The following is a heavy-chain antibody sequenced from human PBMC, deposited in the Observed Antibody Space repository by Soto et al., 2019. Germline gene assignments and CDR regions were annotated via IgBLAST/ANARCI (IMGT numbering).Heavy chain of an antibody. CDR2: MSGSSSTT. D-gene: IGHD1-7*01. CDR3: AKNQERELPRVIDF. Sequence: GGSLRLSCATSGLTFSSYAMSWVRQAPGGGLEWVSSMSGSSSTTYYADSVRGRFTISRDRSKNTLYLQMSSLRAEDTALYYCAKNQERELPRVIDFWGQGTLVTVSS. V-gene: IGHV3-23*01. CDR1: GLTFSSYA. J-gene: IGHJ4*02.